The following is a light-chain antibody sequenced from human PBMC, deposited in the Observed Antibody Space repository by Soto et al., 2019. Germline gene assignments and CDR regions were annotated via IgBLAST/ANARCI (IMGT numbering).Light chain of an antibody. Sequence: EIVLTQSPGTLSLSPGKRPTLSCRASQSVSSSYLAWYQQKPGQAPRLLIYGASSRATGIPDRFSGSGSGTDFTLTISRLEPEDFAVYYCQQYGSSPQRTFGQGTKVDIK. J-gene: IGKJ1*01. V-gene: IGKV3-20*01. CDR3: QQYGSSPQRT. CDR2: GAS. CDR1: QSVSSSY.